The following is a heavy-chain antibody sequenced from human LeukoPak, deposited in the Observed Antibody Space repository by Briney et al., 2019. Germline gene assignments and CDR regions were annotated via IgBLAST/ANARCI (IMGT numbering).Heavy chain of an antibody. D-gene: IGHD7-27*01. J-gene: IGHJ6*02. CDR3: ARGPWDYYYGMDV. CDR1: GGSISSGGYY. Sequence: PSQTLSLTCTVSGGSISSGGYYWSWIRQHPGKGLEWIGYIYYGGSTYYNPSLKSRVTISVDTSKNQFSLKLSSVTAADTAVYYCARGPWDYYYGMDVWGQGTTVTVSS. V-gene: IGHV4-31*03. CDR2: IYYGGST.